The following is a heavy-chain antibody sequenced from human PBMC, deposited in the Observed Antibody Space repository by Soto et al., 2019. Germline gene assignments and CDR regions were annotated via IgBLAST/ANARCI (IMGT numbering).Heavy chain of an antibody. V-gene: IGHV6-1*01. Sequence: SQTLSLTCAISGDSVSSNSAALNWIRQSPSRGLEWLGRTYYRSKWYSDYAVSVKSRITINPDTSKNQFSLQLNSVTPEDTAVYYCARGSYYSGWVWGQGTLVTVSS. CDR1: GDSVSSNSAA. D-gene: IGHD6-19*01. CDR3: ARGSYYSGWV. J-gene: IGHJ4*02. CDR2: TYYRSKWYS.